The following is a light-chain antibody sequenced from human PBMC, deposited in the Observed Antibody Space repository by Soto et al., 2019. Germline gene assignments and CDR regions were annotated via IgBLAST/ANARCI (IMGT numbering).Light chain of an antibody. CDR3: LQHNSYPWT. V-gene: IGKV1-17*01. J-gene: IGKJ1*01. Sequence: DIQMTQSPSSLSASLGDRVTITCRASQGIRKDLGWYQQKPGKAPKRLIFAASSLQSGVPSRFSGSGSGTEFPLTISSLQPEDSATYYCLQHNSYPWTFGQGTKVEIK. CDR1: QGIRKD. CDR2: AAS.